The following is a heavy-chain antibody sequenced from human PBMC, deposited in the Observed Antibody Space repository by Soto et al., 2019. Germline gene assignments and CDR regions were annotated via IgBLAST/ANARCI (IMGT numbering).Heavy chain of an antibody. CDR1: GFIFNNYG. J-gene: IGHJ4*02. D-gene: IGHD1-1*01. CDR3: AKESLKLERRAGRPENLREPYYFDY. V-gene: IGHV3-33*06. Sequence: PGGSLRLSCAASGFIFNNYGIHWVRQAPGKGLEWVAVIWYDGSKKYYADSVKGRFTISRDSSKNTVDLEMNSLRAEDTAVYYCAKESLKLERRAGRPENLREPYYFDYWGQGTLVTVSS. CDR2: IWYDGSKK.